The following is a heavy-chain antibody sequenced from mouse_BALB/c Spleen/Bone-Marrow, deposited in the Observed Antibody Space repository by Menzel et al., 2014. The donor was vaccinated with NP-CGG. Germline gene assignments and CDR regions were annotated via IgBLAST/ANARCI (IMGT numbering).Heavy chain of an antibody. CDR1: GYSITSDYA. V-gene: IGHV3-2*02. CDR3: ATLYGNYDYAMDY. Sequence: EVQLQQSGPGLVKPSQSLSLTCTVTGYSITSDYAWNWIRQFPGNKLEWMGYISYSGSTSYHPSLKSRISITRDTSKNQFFLQLNSMTIEDTATYFCATLYGNYDYAMDYWGQGTSVTVSS. CDR2: ISYSGST. J-gene: IGHJ4*01. D-gene: IGHD2-1*01.